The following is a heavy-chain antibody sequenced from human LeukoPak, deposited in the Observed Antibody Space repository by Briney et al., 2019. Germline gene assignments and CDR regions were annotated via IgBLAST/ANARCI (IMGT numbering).Heavy chain of an antibody. CDR1: GYTFTNYG. CDR2: ISVYNANT. CDR3: ARVEVQHIASPSPRVDY. J-gene: IGHJ4*02. Sequence: ASVKVSCKGSGYTFTNYGLSWVRQAPGQGLEWMGWISVYNANTNYAQNLQGRVTMTADTSTSTAYMELTSLTSDDTAVYYCARVEVQHIASPSPRVDYWGQGTPVTVSS. V-gene: IGHV1-18*01. D-gene: IGHD2-21*01.